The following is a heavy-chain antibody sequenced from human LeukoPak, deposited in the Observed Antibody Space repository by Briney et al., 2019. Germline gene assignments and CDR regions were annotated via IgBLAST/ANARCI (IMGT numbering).Heavy chain of an antibody. CDR1: GESFSGYS. D-gene: IGHD3-22*01. J-gene: IGHJ4*02. Sequence: SETLSLTCAVYGESFSGYSWNWIRQPPGKGLEWIGEINHSGSTNYNPPLKSRVTMSVDTSKNQFSLKLTSLTAADTAVYYCARGGYYDTSAPVGYWGQGTLVTVSS. CDR2: INHSGST. CDR3: ARGGYYDTSAPVGY. V-gene: IGHV4-34*01.